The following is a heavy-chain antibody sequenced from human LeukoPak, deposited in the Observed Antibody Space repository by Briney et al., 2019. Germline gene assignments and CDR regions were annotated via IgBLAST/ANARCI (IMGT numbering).Heavy chain of an antibody. CDR3: ARNLARTGDFDY. CDR2: MNPNSGRT. CDR1: GYSFISYD. V-gene: IGHV1-8*01. Sequence: AASVKVSCKASGYSFISYDINWVRQATGQGLEWLGWMNPNSGRTGYAQNFQGRVSMTRDTSISTAYMELSNLGSEDTAVYYCARNLARTGDFDYWGQGTLVTVSS. J-gene: IGHJ4*02. D-gene: IGHD5-12*01.